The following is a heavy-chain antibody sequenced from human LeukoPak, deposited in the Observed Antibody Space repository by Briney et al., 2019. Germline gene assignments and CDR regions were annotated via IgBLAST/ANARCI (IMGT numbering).Heavy chain of an antibody. D-gene: IGHD5-12*01. CDR1: GFTFSSYG. CDR2: ISYDGSNK. V-gene: IGHV3-30*18. Sequence: GGSLRLSCAASGFTFSSYGMHWIRQAPGKGLEGVAVISYDGSNKYYADSVKGRFTISRDNSKNTLYLQMNSLRAEDTAVYYCAKDRRGYSGYDSQGFDYWGQGTLVTVSS. CDR3: AKDRRGYSGYDSQGFDY. J-gene: IGHJ4*02.